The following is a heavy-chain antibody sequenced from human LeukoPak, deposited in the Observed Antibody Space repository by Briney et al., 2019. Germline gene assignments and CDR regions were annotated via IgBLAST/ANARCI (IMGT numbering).Heavy chain of an antibody. CDR2: IYYGGNTRYSGNT. CDR1: SGSISTSNYY. Sequence: SETLSLTCTVSSGSISTSNYYWGWVRQPPGKGLEWIGNIYYGGNTRYSGNTYFNPSLKSRVTISVDTSKNQFSLKVTSVTASDTAMYYCVKGGRLPHYWGQGTLVTVSS. J-gene: IGHJ4*02. D-gene: IGHD3-16*01. V-gene: IGHV4-39*07. CDR3: VKGGRLPHY.